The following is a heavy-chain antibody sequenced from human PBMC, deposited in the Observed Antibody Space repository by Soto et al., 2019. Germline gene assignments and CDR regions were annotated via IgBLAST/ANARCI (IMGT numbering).Heavy chain of an antibody. D-gene: IGHD3-9*01. Sequence: SETLSLTCTVSGGSISSSSYYWGWIRQPPGKGLEWIGSIYYSGSTYYNPSLKSRVTISVDTSKNQFSLKLSSVTAADTAVYYCASGLVDYDILTGYYYFDYWGQGTLVTVSS. CDR3: ASGLVDYDILTGYYYFDY. CDR1: GGSISSSSYY. J-gene: IGHJ4*02. V-gene: IGHV4-39*01. CDR2: IYYSGST.